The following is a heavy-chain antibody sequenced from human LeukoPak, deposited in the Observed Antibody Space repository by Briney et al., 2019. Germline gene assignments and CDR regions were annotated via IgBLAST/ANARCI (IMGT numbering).Heavy chain of an antibody. J-gene: IGHJ4*02. CDR2: IYHSGST. V-gene: IGHV4-4*02. CDR3: PRDPSGWSPFDS. CDR1: GGSISSSNW. Sequence: SETLSLTCAVSGGSISSSNWWSWVRQPPGKGLEWIGEIYHSGSTNYNPSLKSRVTISVDKSKNQFSLKLSSVTAADTAVYSWPRDPSGWSPFDSWGQGPWSPSPQ. D-gene: IGHD6-19*01.